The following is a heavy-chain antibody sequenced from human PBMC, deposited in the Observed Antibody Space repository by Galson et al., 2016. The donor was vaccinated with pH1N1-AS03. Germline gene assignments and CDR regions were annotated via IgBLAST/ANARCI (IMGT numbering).Heavy chain of an antibody. D-gene: IGHD2-15*01. V-gene: IGHV3-43*01. J-gene: IGHJ4*02. Sequence: SLRLSRAASGFTSHDYTMHWVRQVPGKGLAWVSLFSWYGLTPFYADSVKGRFAISRANSQNSLHLQMNSQRIEDTAFYYCAKDRNRIIDSWGQGTLVTVSS. CDR3: AKDRNRIIDS. CDR2: FSWYGLTP. CDR1: GFTSHDYT.